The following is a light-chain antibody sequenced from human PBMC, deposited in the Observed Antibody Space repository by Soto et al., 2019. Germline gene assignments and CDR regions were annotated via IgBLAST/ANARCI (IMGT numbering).Light chain of an antibody. CDR3: CSYAGSYTLV. Sequence: QSVLTQPASVSGSPGQSITISCTGTSSDVGGYNSVSWYRQDPGKAPKLMIYDVTNRPSGVSNRFSGSKSGNTASLTISGLQAEDEADYYCCSYAGSYTLVFGTGTKLTVL. CDR1: SSDVGGYNS. CDR2: DVT. J-gene: IGLJ1*01. V-gene: IGLV2-14*01.